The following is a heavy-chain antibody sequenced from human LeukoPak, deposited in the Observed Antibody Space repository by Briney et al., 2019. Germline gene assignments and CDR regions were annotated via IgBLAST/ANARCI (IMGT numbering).Heavy chain of an antibody. V-gene: IGHV3-23*01. D-gene: IGHD1-26*01. Sequence: PGGSLRLSCAASGFTFSSYAMSWVRQAPGKGLEWVSAISCRGGSTYYADSVKGRFTISRDNSKNTLYLQMNSLRAEDTAVYYCAKGRGSPYYFEYWGQGTLVTVSS. CDR1: GFTFSSYA. CDR3: AKGRGSPYYFEY. J-gene: IGHJ4*02. CDR2: ISCRGGST.